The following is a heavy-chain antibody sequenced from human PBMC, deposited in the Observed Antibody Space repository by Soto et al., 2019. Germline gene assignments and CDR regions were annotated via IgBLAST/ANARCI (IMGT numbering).Heavy chain of an antibody. CDR3: ARGRGQEQLGEFDY. V-gene: IGHV4-39*07. J-gene: IGHJ4*02. Sequence: TSETLSLTCTVSGGSISSGGYYWSWIRQPPGKGLEWIGEINHSGSTNYNPSLKSRVTISVDTSKNQFSLKLSSVTAADTAVYYCARGRGQEQLGEFDYWGQGTLVTVSS. D-gene: IGHD6-6*01. CDR2: INHSGST. CDR1: GGSISSGGYY.